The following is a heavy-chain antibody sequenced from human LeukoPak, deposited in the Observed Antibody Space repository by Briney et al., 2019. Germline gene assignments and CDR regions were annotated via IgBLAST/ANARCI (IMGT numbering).Heavy chain of an antibody. J-gene: IGHJ4*02. CDR3: ASETADGSGSYLPNYFDY. CDR1: GFTFSSYS. Sequence: GGSLRLSCAASGFTFSSYSMNWVRRAPGKGLEWVSSISSSSSYIYYADSVKGRFTISRDNAKNSLYLQMNSLRAEDTAVYYCASETADGSGSYLPNYFDYWGQGTLVTVSS. V-gene: IGHV3-21*01. CDR2: ISSSSSYI. D-gene: IGHD3-10*01.